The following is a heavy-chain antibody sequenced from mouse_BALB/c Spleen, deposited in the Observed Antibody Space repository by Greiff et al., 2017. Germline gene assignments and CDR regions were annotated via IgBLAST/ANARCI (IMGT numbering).Heavy chain of an antibody. CDR1: GYSITSDYA. V-gene: IGHV3-2*02. J-gene: IGHJ2*01. D-gene: IGHD2-1*01. CDR2: ISYSGST. CDR3: ARGYGNLYQYYFDY. Sequence: EVQLQESGPGLVKPSQSLSLTCTVTGYSITSDYAWNWIRQFPGNKLEWMGYISYSGSTSYNPSLKSRISITRDTSKNQFFLQLNSVTTEDTATYYCARGYGNLYQYYFDYWGQGTTLTVSS.